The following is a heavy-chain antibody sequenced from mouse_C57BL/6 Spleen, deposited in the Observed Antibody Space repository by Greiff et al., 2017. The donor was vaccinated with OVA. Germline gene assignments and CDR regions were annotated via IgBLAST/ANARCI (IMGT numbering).Heavy chain of an antibody. J-gene: IGHJ3*01. D-gene: IGHD3-2*02. CDR1: GFTFSSYA. CDR3: TRDMSSGSFAY. V-gene: IGHV5-9-1*02. Sequence: EVMLVESGEGLVKPGGSLKLSCAASGFTFSSYAMSWVRQTPEKRLEWVAYISSGGDYIYYADTVKGRFTISRDNARNTLYLQMSSLKSEDTAMYYCTRDMSSGSFAYWGQGTLVTVSA. CDR2: ISSGGDYI.